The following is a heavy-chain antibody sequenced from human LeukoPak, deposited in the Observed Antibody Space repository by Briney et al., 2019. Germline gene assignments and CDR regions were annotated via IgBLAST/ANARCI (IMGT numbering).Heavy chain of an antibody. J-gene: IGHJ4*02. CDR3: ARKRDYFDY. CDR2: IYYSGST. V-gene: IGHV4-59*08. Sequence: PSETLSLTCAVYGGSFSGYYWSWIRQPPGKGLEWIGYIYYSGSTNYNPSLKSRVTISVDTSKNQFSLKLSSVTAADTAVYYCARKRDYFDYWGQGTLVTVSS. CDR1: GGSFSGYY.